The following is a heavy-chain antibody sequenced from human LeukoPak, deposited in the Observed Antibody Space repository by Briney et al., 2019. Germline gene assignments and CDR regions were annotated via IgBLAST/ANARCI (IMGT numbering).Heavy chain of an antibody. Sequence: GASVKVSCKASGGTFSSYAISWVRQAPGQGLEWMGGIIPIFGTANYAQKLQGRVTITADESTSTAYMELSSLRSEDTAVYYCASSRIVVVPAAPDYYYYYMDVWGKGTTVTVSS. D-gene: IGHD2-2*01. V-gene: IGHV1-69*13. CDR3: ASSRIVVVPAAPDYYYYYMDV. CDR1: GGTFSSYA. CDR2: IIPIFGTA. J-gene: IGHJ6*03.